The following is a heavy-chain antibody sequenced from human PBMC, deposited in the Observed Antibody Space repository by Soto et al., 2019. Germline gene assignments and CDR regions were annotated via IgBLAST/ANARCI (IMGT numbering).Heavy chain of an antibody. V-gene: IGHV3-30*18. CDR1: GFTFSSYG. CDR3: AKDRTDDHARYYYDSSGYYPDY. D-gene: IGHD3-22*01. Sequence: ESGGGVVQPGRSLRLSCAASGFTFSSYGMHWVRRARGEGLEWVAVISYDGSNKYYADSVKGRFTISRDNSKNTLYLQMNSLRAEDTAVYYCAKDRTDDHARYYYDSSGYYPDYWGQETLVTVSS. J-gene: IGHJ4*02. CDR2: ISYDGSNK.